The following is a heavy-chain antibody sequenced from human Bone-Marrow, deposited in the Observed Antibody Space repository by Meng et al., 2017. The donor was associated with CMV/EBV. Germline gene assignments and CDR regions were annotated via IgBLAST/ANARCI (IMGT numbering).Heavy chain of an antibody. D-gene: IGHD3-3*01. CDR1: GFTFNSYA. Sequence: GGSLRLSCAASGFTFNSYAMHWVRQAPGKGLEWVALISYDGANKYYPDSVKGRFTISRDNSKNTLYLQMNSLRAEDTAVYYCARDPWIFGVVGKPSGANYFDCWGQGTLVTVSS. CDR3: ARDPWIFGVVGKPSGANYFDC. J-gene: IGHJ4*02. V-gene: IGHV3-30*04. CDR2: ISYDGANK.